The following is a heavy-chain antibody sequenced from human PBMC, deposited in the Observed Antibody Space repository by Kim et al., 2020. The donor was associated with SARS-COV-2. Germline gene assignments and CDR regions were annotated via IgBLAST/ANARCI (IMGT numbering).Heavy chain of an antibody. V-gene: IGHV4-4*07. J-gene: IGHJ5*02. CDR3: ARDPGTDIVENWFDP. Sequence: PPLKSLVTMSVDTSKNQFSLKLSSVTAADTAVYYCARDPGTDIVENWFDPWGQGTLVTVSS. D-gene: IGHD2-15*01.